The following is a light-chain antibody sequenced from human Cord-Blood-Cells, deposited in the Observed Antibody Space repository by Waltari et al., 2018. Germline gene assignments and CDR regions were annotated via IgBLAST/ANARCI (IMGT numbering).Light chain of an antibody. J-gene: IGLJ3*02. V-gene: IGLV3-19*01. CDR3: NSRDSSGNHLV. Sequence: SSELTQDPAVSVALGQTVRITCQGDSLRSYYASWYQQKPGQAPVLVIYGKNNRPSGSPVRFAGSSSGNAASLTITGAQAEDVADYYCNSRDSSGNHLVFGGGTKLTVL. CDR2: GKN. CDR1: SLRSYY.